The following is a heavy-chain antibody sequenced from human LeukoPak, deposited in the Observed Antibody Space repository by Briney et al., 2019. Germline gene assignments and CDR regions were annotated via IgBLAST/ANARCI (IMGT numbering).Heavy chain of an antibody. CDR1: GGSISSYY. D-gene: IGHD3-9*01. Sequence: NPSETLSLTCTVSGGSISSYYWSWIRQPPGKGLEWIGYIYYSGNTNYNPSLKSRVTISVDTSKNQFSLKLSSVTAADTAVYYCARGYFDWLPYFEYWGQGTLVTVSS. J-gene: IGHJ4*02. V-gene: IGHV4-59*08. CDR3: ARGYFDWLPYFEY. CDR2: IYYSGNT.